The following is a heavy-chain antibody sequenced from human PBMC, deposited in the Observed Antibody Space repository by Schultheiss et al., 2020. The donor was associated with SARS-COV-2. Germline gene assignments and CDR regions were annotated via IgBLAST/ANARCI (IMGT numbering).Heavy chain of an antibody. J-gene: IGHJ4*02. V-gene: IGHV4-59*01. Sequence: SETLSLTCTVSGGSITRYYWSWIRQPPGKGLEWIGYIYYSGSTNYNPSLKSRVTISVDTSKNQFSLRLSSVTAADTAVYYCARGVGIAVADDYWGQGTLVTVSS. D-gene: IGHD6-19*01. CDR3: ARGVGIAVADDY. CDR2: IYYSGST. CDR1: GGSITRYY.